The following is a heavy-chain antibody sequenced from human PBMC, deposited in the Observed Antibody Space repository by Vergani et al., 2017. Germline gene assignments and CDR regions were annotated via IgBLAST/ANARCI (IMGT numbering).Heavy chain of an antibody. CDR3: ARDHGFGITFGGGCNWFDP. D-gene: IGHD3-16*01. V-gene: IGHV1-2*02. J-gene: IGHJ5*02. CDR1: GYTFTGYY. CDR2: INPNSGGT. Sequence: QVQLVQSGAEVKKPGASVKVSCKASGYTFTGYYMHWVRQAPGQGLEWMGWINPNSGGTNYAQKFQGRVTMTRDTSISTAYMELSRLRSDDTAVYYCARDHGFGITFGGGCNWFDPWGQGTLVTVSS.